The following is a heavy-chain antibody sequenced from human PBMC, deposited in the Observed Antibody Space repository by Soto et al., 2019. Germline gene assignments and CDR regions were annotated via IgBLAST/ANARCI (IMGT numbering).Heavy chain of an antibody. CDR3: AKVGVLRYFDWLSGGFDY. J-gene: IGHJ4*02. Sequence: HPGGSLRLSCAASGVTFCSYAMTGVRKGPGKGLEWVSTVDGSGGSTYYADSVKGRFTISRDNSKNTLYLQMNSLRAEDTAVYYCAKVGVLRYFDWLSGGFDYWGQGTLVTVSS. V-gene: IGHV3-23*01. CDR2: VDGSGGST. CDR1: GVTFCSYA. D-gene: IGHD3-9*01.